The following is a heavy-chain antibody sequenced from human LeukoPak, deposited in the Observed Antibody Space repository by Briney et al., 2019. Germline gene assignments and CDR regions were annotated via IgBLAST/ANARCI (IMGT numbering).Heavy chain of an antibody. V-gene: IGHV1-2*06. J-gene: IGHJ4*02. CDR3: AGSPGTLVDY. D-gene: IGHD1-1*01. Sequence: ASVKVSCKASGYTFTGYYMHWVRQAPGQGLEWMGRINPNSGGTNYAQKFQGRVTMTRNTSISTAYMELSSLRSEDTAVYYCAGSPGTLVDYWGQGTLVTVSS. CDR1: GYTFTGYY. CDR2: INPNSGGT.